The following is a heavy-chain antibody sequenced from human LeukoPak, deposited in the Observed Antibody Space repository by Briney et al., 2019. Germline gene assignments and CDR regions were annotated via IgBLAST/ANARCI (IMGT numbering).Heavy chain of an antibody. J-gene: IGHJ5*02. CDR2: IYYSGST. V-gene: IGHV4-39*07. CDR1: GGSISSSSYY. D-gene: IGHD3-16*01. Sequence: SETLSLTCTVSGGSISSSSYYWGWIRQPPGKGLEWIGSIYYSGSTYYNPSLKSRVTISVDTSKNQFSLKLSSVTAADTAAYYCARAYLGDSGRFDPWGQGTLVTVSS. CDR3: ARAYLGDSGRFDP.